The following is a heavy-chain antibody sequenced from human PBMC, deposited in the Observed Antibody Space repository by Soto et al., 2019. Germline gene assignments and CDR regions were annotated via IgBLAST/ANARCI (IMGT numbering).Heavy chain of an antibody. D-gene: IGHD6-19*01. CDR2: VSHDGRNT. CDR1: GFTFSDYA. CDR3: AQVARQWLVTSDFNY. V-gene: IGHV3-30*03. Sequence: VQLVESGGGVVQPGRSLRLSCAASGFTFSDYAMHWVRQAPGKGLEWVAVVSHDGRNTNYADSVKGRFTISRDSSKNTVSLEMPSRRAKATAVYSCAQVARQWLVTSDFNYWGQGALVTVSS. J-gene: IGHJ4*02.